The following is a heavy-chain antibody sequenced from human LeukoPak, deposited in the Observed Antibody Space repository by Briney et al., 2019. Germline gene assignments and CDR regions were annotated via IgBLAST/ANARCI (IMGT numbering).Heavy chain of an antibody. CDR3: AMCDYYDVLTDRQNWLGP. J-gene: IGHJ5*02. V-gene: IGHV3-30*03. Sequence: GGSLRLSCGVSGFLLRIYGMAWGPRSPGKALEWVAAILYEGNRKNYADSAKGRYPIHRDNPKKTLYLQINSLRAEHTAVFYCAMCDYYDVLTDRQNWLGPWGQGTMVTVSS. CDR2: ILYEGNRK. D-gene: IGHD3-9*01. CDR1: GFLLRIYG.